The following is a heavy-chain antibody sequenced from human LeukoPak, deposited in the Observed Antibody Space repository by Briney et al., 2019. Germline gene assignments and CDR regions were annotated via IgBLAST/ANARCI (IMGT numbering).Heavy chain of an antibody. Sequence: GGSLRLSRAASGFTFSSYGMHWVRQAPGKGLEWLAVISYDGSNKYYADSVKGRFTISRDNSKNTLYLQMNSLRAEDTAVYYCAKGIAVAAFQHWGQGTLVTVSS. D-gene: IGHD6-19*01. CDR3: AKGIAVAAFQH. CDR1: GFTFSSYG. J-gene: IGHJ1*01. CDR2: ISYDGSNK. V-gene: IGHV3-30*18.